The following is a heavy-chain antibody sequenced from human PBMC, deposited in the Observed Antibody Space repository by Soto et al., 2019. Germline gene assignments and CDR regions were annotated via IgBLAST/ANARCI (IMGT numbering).Heavy chain of an antibody. CDR2: MNPNSGNT. Sequence: ASVKVSCKASGYTFTSYDINWVRQATGQGLEWMGWMNPNSGNTGYAQKFQGRVTMTRNTSISTAHMELSSLRSEDTAVYYCALLGYCTNGVCYQPYYYGMDVWGQGTTVTVSS. J-gene: IGHJ6*02. D-gene: IGHD2-8*01. V-gene: IGHV1-8*01. CDR3: ALLGYCTNGVCYQPYYYGMDV. CDR1: GYTFTSYD.